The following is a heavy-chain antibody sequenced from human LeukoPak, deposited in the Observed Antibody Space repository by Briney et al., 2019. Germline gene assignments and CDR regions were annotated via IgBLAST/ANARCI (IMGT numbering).Heavy chain of an antibody. D-gene: IGHD3-22*01. V-gene: IGHV1-18*01. J-gene: IGHJ4*02. CDR1: GYTFTSYG. CDR3: AXXXXXXXXSSGRGFDY. Sequence: ASVKVSCKASGYTFTSYGINWVRQAPGQGLEWMGWISAYNGNTNYAQKLQGRVTMTTDTSTSTAYMELRSLRSDDTAVYYCAXXXXXXXXSSGRGFDYWGQGTLVTVSS. CDR2: ISAYNGNT.